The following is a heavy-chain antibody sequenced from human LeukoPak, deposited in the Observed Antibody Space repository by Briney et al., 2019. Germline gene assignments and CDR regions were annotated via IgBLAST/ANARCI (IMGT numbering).Heavy chain of an antibody. J-gene: IGHJ4*02. V-gene: IGHV3-9*03. CDR1: GFTFDDYA. CDR2: INWNSGNI. D-gene: IGHD6-13*01. CDR3: AKGIAAAGIDY. Sequence: HPGRSLRLSCAASGFTFDDYAMHWVRQAPGKGLEWVSAINWNSGNIGYADSVKGRFTISRDNAKNSLYLQMNSLRAEDMALYYCAKGIAAAGIDYWGQGTLVTVSS.